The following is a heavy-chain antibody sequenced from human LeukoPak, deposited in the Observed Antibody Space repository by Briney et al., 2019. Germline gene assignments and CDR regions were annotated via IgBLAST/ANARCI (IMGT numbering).Heavy chain of an antibody. V-gene: IGHV3-49*04. CDR1: GFTFRDYG. D-gene: IGHD3-10*01. CDR3: ARGQTVSGVKYYFDF. CDR2: TRSRIYGGAP. Sequence: GGSLRLSCLTSGFTFRDYGLGWVRQAPGMGLEWVSFTRSRIYGGAPEYAASVRGRFSVSRDDSESIAYLQMNNLKSEDTAVYYCARGQTVSGVKYYFDFWSPGTLVTVSS. J-gene: IGHJ4*02.